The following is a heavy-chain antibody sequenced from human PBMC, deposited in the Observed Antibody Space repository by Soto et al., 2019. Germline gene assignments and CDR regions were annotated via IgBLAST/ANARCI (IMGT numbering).Heavy chain of an antibody. Sequence: PSETLSLTCAVSGGSISSSNWWSWARQPPGKGLEWIGEIYHSGSTNYNPSLKSRVTISVDKSKNQFSLKLSSVTAADTAGYYCARERVTAIGPYYFDYWGQGTLVTVSS. J-gene: IGHJ4*02. V-gene: IGHV4-4*02. CDR3: ARERVTAIGPYYFDY. CDR2: IYHSGST. D-gene: IGHD2-21*02. CDR1: GGSISSSNW.